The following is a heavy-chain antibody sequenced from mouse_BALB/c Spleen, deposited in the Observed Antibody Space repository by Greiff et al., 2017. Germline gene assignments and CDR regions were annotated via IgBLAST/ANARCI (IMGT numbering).Heavy chain of an antibody. CDR1: GYSITSGYY. V-gene: IGHV3-6*02. J-gene: IGHJ1*01. Sequence: VQLQQSGPGLVKPSQSLSLTCSVTGYSITSGYYWNWIRQFPGNKLEWMGYISYDGSNNYNPSLKNRISITRDTSKNQFFLKLNSVTTEDTATYYCARGIWDYGSSYWYFDVWGAGTTVTVSS. D-gene: IGHD1-1*01. CDR3: ARGIWDYGSSYWYFDV. CDR2: ISYDGSN.